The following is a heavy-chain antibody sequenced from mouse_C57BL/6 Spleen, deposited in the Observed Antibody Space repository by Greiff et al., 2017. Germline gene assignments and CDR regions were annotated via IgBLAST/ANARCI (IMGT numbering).Heavy chain of an antibody. V-gene: IGHV1-47*01. Sequence: QVQLQQSGAELVKPGASVKMSCKASGYTFTTYPIEWMKQNHGKSLEWIGNFHPYNDDTKYNEKFKGKATLTVEKSYSTVYLELSRLTSDDSAVYYCARHYYDYDGGYFDVWGTGTTVTVSS. CDR1: GYTFTTYP. J-gene: IGHJ1*03. CDR2: FHPYNDDT. D-gene: IGHD2-4*01. CDR3: ARHYYDYDGGYFDV.